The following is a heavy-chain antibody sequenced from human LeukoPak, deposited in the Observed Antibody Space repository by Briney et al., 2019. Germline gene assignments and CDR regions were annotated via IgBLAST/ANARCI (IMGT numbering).Heavy chain of an antibody. Sequence: SETLSLTCDVSVGSIRGYYWSWIRQSPEKGLEWIGYIYSSGSTNYNPSLKSRVTMSVDTSNNQFSLKLSSVTAADTAVYYCARGTDYGDYLWGQGTLVTVSS. CDR2: IYSSGST. D-gene: IGHD4-17*01. J-gene: IGHJ5*02. CDR3: ARGTDYGDYL. CDR1: VGSIRGYY. V-gene: IGHV4-59*01.